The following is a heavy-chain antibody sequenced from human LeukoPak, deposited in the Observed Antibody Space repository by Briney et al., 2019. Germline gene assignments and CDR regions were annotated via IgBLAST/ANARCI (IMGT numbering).Heavy chain of an antibody. CDR1: GFTFSSYG. Sequence: PGGSLRLPCAASGFTFSSYGMHWVRQAPGKGLEWVAFIRYDGSNKYYADSVKGRFTISRDNSKNTLYLQMDSLRAEDTAVYYCAKDGGYFDWLFPLDYWGQGTLVTVSS. J-gene: IGHJ4*02. V-gene: IGHV3-30*02. D-gene: IGHD3-9*01. CDR2: IRYDGSNK. CDR3: AKDGGYFDWLFPLDY.